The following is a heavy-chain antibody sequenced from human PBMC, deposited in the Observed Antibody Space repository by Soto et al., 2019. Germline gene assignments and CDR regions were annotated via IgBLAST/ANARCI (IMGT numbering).Heavy chain of an antibody. CDR3: VKDDRILGRRYFDL. V-gene: IGHV3-23*01. CDR1: GFTFSSYA. D-gene: IGHD2-15*01. J-gene: IGHJ2*01. CDR2: ISFSDGGT. Sequence: TGGFLRLSCAASGFTFSSYAMTWVRQAPGKGLEWVSSISFSDGGTYYAESVKGRLTISRDNSKNTLFLQMNSLRVEDTAVYYCVKDDRILGRRYFDLWGRGTLVTVSS.